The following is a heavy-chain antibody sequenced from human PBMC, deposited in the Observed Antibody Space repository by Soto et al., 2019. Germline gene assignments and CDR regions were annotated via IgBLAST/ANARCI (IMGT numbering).Heavy chain of an antibody. D-gene: IGHD3-10*01. CDR3: AKAKVLLWHGMDV. Sequence: GGSLRLSXAASGLTFSSYAMSWVRQAPGKGLEWVSAISGSGGSTYYADSVKGRFTISRDNSKNTLYLQMNSLRAEDTAVYYCAKAKVLLWHGMDVWGQGTTVTVSS. V-gene: IGHV3-23*01. J-gene: IGHJ6*02. CDR1: GLTFSSYA. CDR2: ISGSGGST.